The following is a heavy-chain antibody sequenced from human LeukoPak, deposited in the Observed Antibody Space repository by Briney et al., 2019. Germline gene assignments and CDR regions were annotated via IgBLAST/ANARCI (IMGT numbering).Heavy chain of an antibody. D-gene: IGHD3-22*01. J-gene: IGHJ4*02. CDR2: IIPILGIA. CDR3: AKDQSDYYDSSGLDY. V-gene: IGHV1-69*04. Sequence: ASVKVSCKASGGTFSSYAISWVRQAPGQGLEWMGRIIPILGIANYAQKFQGRVTITADKSTSTAYMELSSLRSEDTAVYYCAKDQSDYYDSSGLDYWGQGTLVTVSS. CDR1: GGTFSSYA.